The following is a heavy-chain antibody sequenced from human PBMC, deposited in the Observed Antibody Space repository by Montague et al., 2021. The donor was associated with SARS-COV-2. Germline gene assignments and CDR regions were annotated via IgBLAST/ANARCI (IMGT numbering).Heavy chain of an antibody. Sequence: SETLSLTCTVSGGSISSYYWSWIRQPPGKGLEWIGYIYYSRSTNXNPSLKSRVTISVDTSKNQFSLKLSSVTAADTAVYYCARGIAGTYCGGDCYNNWFDPWGQGTLVTVSS. CDR1: GGSISSYY. V-gene: IGHV4-59*01. J-gene: IGHJ5*02. D-gene: IGHD2-21*02. CDR2: IYYSRST. CDR3: ARGIAGTYCGGDCYNNWFDP.